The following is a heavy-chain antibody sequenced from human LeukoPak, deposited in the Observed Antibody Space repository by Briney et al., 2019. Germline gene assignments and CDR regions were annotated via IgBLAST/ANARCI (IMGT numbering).Heavy chain of an antibody. V-gene: IGHV4-59*01. J-gene: IGHJ4*02. D-gene: IGHD6-19*01. CDR1: GFIFSSYA. Sequence: GSLRLSCAASGFIFSSYAMNWVRQAPGKGLEWIGYIYYTGSTKSNPSLKSRVTMSVDTSKKQFSLNLSSVTAADTAVYYCARAGWFSTTWHFDYWGQGILVTVSS. CDR2: IYYTGST. CDR3: ARAGWFSTTWHFDY.